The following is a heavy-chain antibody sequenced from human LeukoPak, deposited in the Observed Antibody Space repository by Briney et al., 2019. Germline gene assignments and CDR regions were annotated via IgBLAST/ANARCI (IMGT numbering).Heavy chain of an antibody. J-gene: IGHJ4*02. V-gene: IGHV3-11*06. CDR3: ARLENGWGELNY. CDR2: ISSSSSYI. Sequence: PGGSLRLSCAASGFTFSDYYMSWIRQAPGKGLEWVSSISSSSSYIYYADSVKGRFTISRDNAKNSLYLQMNSLRAEDTAVYYCARLENGWGELNYWGQGTLVTVSS. CDR1: GFTFSDYY. D-gene: IGHD3-16*01.